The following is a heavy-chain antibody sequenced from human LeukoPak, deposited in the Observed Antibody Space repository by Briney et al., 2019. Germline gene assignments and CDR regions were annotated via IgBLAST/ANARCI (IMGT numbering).Heavy chain of an antibody. CDR3: TTVISPNRQSRWGYFQH. Sequence: PGGSLRLSCAASGFTFSNAWMSWVRQAPGKGLEWVGRIKSKTDGGTTDYAAPVKGRFTISREDSKNTLYLQMNSLKTEDTAVYYCTTVISPNRQSRWGYFQHWGQGTLVTVSS. V-gene: IGHV3-15*01. CDR2: IKSKTDGGTT. D-gene: IGHD3-16*01. J-gene: IGHJ1*01. CDR1: GFTFSNAW.